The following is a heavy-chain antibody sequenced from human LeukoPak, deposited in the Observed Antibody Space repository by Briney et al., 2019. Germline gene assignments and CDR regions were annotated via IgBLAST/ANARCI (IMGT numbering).Heavy chain of an antibody. J-gene: IGHJ4*02. V-gene: IGHV4-39*01. CDR3: ARGGQLVPRY. D-gene: IGHD6-13*01. CDR1: GDSISSSNCY. Sequence: SETLSLTCTVSGDSISSSNCYWGWIRQPPGKGLEWIGSIYFSGGTYYNASLKSRVTISVDTSKNQFSLKLSSVTAADTAVYYCARGGQLVPRYWGQGTLVTVSS. CDR2: IYFSGGT.